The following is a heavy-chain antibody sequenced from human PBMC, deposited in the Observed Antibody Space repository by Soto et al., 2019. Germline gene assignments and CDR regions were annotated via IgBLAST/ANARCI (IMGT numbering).Heavy chain of an antibody. Sequence: GGSLRLSCAASGFTFTGYAMSWVRQAPGKGLEWVSAISGHGDATFYADSVKGRFTISRDNSKNTLYLHMNSLRAEDTALYYCANSRVSMVRGLIIIPNYWGQGTLVTVSS. CDR1: GFTFTGYA. V-gene: IGHV3-23*01. CDR2: ISGHGDAT. J-gene: IGHJ4*02. D-gene: IGHD3-10*01. CDR3: ANSRVSMVRGLIIIPNY.